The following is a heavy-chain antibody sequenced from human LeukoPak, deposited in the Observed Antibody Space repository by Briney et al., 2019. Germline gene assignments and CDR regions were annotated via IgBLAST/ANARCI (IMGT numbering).Heavy chain of an antibody. J-gene: IGHJ4*02. CDR1: GATFSSYA. D-gene: IGHD5-24*01. CDR3: ASEGGDGCNLDY. Sequence: LVNVSYKASGATFSSYAISWVRQAPGQGLEWMGGIIPIFGTANYAQKFQGRVTITTDESTSTAYMELSSLRSEDTAVYYCASEGGDGCNLDYWGQGTLVTVSS. CDR2: IIPIFGTA. V-gene: IGHV1-69*05.